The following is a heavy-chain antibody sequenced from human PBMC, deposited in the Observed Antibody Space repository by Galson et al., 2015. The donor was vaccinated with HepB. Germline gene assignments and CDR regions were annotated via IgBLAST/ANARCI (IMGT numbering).Heavy chain of an antibody. V-gene: IGHV5-51*01. Sequence: QSGAEVKKPGESLKISCKGSGYSFTSYWIGWVRQMPGKGLEWMGIIHPGDSDTRYSPSFQGQVTISADKSINTAYLQWSSLKASDTAMYYCARHRVGYCSGGSCHDFDYWGQGTLVTVSS. J-gene: IGHJ4*02. CDR1: GYSFTSYW. CDR2: IHPGDSDT. CDR3: ARHRVGYCSGGSCHDFDY. D-gene: IGHD2-15*01.